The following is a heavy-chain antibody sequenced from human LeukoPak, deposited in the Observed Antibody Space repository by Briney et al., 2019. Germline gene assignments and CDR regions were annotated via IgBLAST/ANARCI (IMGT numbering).Heavy chain of an antibody. CDR3: ARGRNLWFHGGYFQH. CDR1: GGSISSGSYY. D-gene: IGHD3-10*01. V-gene: IGHV4-61*02. CDR2: IYTSGST. J-gene: IGHJ1*01. Sequence: PSQTLSLTCTVSGGSISSGSYYWSWIRQPAGKGLEWIGRIYTSGSTNYNPSLKSRVTISVDTSKNQFSLKLSSVTAADTAVYYCARGRNLWFHGGYFQHWGQGTLVTVSS.